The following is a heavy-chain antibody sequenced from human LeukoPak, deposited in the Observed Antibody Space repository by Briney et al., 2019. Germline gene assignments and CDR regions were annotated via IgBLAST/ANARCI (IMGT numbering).Heavy chain of an antibody. CDR3: ARGLGYNYGTGQPDY. J-gene: IGHJ4*02. Sequence: PGGSLRLSCAASGFTFSSYSMNWVRQAPGKGLEWVSYISSSNSIIYYADSVKGRFTISRDNAKNSLYLQMNSLRDEDTAVYYCARGLGYNYGTGQPDYWGQGTLVTVSS. V-gene: IGHV3-48*02. CDR1: GFTFSSYS. D-gene: IGHD5-18*01. CDR2: ISSSNSII.